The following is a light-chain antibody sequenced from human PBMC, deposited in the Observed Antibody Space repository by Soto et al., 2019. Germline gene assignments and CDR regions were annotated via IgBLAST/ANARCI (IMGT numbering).Light chain of an antibody. V-gene: IGKV3-20*01. CDR2: GAS. CDR1: QSVNSNY. CDR3: HQYSSSPPLT. J-gene: IGKJ4*01. Sequence: EIVLTQSPGTLSLSPGERATLACRASQSVNSNYLAWYQQKPGQAPRLLIYGASSRATGIPDRFSGSGSETDVTHTISRLEPDDFVVYYCHQYSSSPPLTFGVGTKVEIK.